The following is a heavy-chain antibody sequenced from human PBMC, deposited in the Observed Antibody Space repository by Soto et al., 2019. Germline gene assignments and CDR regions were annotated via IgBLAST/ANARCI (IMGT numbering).Heavy chain of an antibody. J-gene: IGHJ5*02. V-gene: IGHV1-69*06. D-gene: IGHD2-2*01. CDR1: GGTFSSYA. CDR2: IFPILGTA. CDR3: ATVRVVVVPAPLSNDWRGGWFDP. Sequence: QVQLVQSGAEVKKPGSSVKVSCKASGGTFSSYAISWVGQAPGQGLEWMGGIFPILGTANYAQKFQGRVTITADKSTSTAYLELSSVRSEDTAVYFCATVRVVVVPAPLSNDWRGGWFDPWGQGTLVTVSS.